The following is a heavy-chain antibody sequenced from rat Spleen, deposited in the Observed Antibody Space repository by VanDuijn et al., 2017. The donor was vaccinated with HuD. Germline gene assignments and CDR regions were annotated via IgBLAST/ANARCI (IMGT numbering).Heavy chain of an antibody. CDR3: ARERGYYRYFDY. V-gene: IGHV5-7*01. J-gene: IGHJ2*01. Sequence: EVQLVESGGGLVQPGRSMKLSCAASGFTFSNYDMAWARQAPTKGLEWVASINFDGSGTYYRDSVKGRFTISRDNAKNTVDMQLSSLRSEDTAMYFCARERGYYRYFDYWGQGVMVTVSS. CDR2: INFDGSGT. CDR1: GFTFSNYD. D-gene: IGHD1-1*01.